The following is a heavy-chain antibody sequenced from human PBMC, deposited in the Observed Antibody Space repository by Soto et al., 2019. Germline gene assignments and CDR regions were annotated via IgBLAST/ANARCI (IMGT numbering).Heavy chain of an antibody. CDR3: ARERGGYGLFDS. D-gene: IGHD5-18*01. CDR1: GASISGFY. Sequence: SETLSLTCTVSGASISGFYWSWIRKSAGKGLEWIGRIYATGTTDYNPSLKSRVMMSVDTSKKQFSLKLRSVTAADTAVYYCARERGGYGLFDSWGQGTLVTVSS. V-gene: IGHV4-4*07. CDR2: IYATGTT. J-gene: IGHJ4*02.